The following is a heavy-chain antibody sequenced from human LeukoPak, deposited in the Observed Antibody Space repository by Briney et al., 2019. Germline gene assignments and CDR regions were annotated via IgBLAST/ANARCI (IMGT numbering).Heavy chain of an antibody. V-gene: IGHV4-39*01. J-gene: IGHJ2*01. CDR1: DGSFSTFY. CDR3: ARRVESGSYNWYFDL. D-gene: IGHD1-26*01. Sequence: SETLSLTCAVYDGSFSTFYWSWIRQPPGKGLEWIGSISYSGSTYNNPSLKSRVTISVDTSKNQFSLKLSSVTAPDTAVYYCARRVESGSYNWYFDLWGRGTLVTVSS. CDR2: ISYSGST.